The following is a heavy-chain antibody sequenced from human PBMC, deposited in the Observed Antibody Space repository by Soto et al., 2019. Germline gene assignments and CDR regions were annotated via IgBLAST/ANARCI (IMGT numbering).Heavy chain of an antibody. CDR3: AKDRMDHNSVWDPFDI. CDR1: GFGFSIYA. J-gene: IGHJ3*02. D-gene: IGHD1-20*01. V-gene: IGHV3-23*01. CDR2: VGLGNDDT. Sequence: VQLLESGGGLVQPGGSMRLSGAAPGFGFSIYAMCWVRQPPGKGRECVSGVGLGNDDTYYADSVKGRFIISRDNSKYTVSLQMNGLRVEDTAIYYCAKDRMDHNSVWDPFDIWGQGTTVTVSS.